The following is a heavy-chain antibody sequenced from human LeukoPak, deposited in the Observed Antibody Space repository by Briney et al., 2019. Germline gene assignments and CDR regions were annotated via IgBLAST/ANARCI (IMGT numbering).Heavy chain of an antibody. V-gene: IGHV3-21*01. D-gene: IGHD1-14*01. CDR2: ISSSSSYI. CDR3: ARDGEPVQYYYYYGMDV. Sequence: GGSLRLSCAASGFTFSSYSMNWVRQAPGKGLEWVSSISSSSSYIYYADSVKGRFTISRDNAKNSLYLQMNSLRAEDTAVYYCARDGEPVQYYYYYGMDVWGQGTTVTVSS. CDR1: GFTFSSYS. J-gene: IGHJ6*02.